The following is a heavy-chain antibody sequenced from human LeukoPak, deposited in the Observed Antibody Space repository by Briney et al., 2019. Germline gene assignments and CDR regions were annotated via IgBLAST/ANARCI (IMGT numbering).Heavy chain of an antibody. CDR1: GFTFSRYC. Sequence: AGSLRLSCAASGFTFSRYCMHWVRQAPGKGLMWVSRISPDGSTKLYAAPVKGRFTISRDNAKNTLYRQMNSLGAEDTAVYYCTTVLSSNRYNLCDDWGQGTLVTVSS. J-gene: IGHJ4*02. D-gene: IGHD6-13*01. CDR3: TTVLSSNRYNLCDD. V-gene: IGHV3-74*03. CDR2: ISPDGSTK.